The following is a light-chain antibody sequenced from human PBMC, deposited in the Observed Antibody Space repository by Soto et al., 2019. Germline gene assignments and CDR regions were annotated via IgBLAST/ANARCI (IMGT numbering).Light chain of an antibody. CDR2: STN. J-gene: IGLJ3*02. Sequence: QSVLTQPPSTSGTPGQRVTISCSGSRSNVGRSNVNWYQQLPGTNPTVLVYSTNKRPSGVPDRFSGAKYCTTASLAISGLQSEDDADYYCAAWDETLSDWVFGGGTKLTVL. V-gene: IGLV1-44*01. CDR3: AAWDETLSDWV. CDR1: RSNVGRSN.